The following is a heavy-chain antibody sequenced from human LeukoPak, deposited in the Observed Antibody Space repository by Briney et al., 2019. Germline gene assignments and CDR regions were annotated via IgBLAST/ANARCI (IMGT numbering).Heavy chain of an antibody. V-gene: IGHV3-21*01. CDR3: ARGGGYYYDSSGYGEIDY. CDR2: ISSSSSYI. D-gene: IGHD3-22*01. J-gene: IGHJ4*02. CDR1: GFTFSSYS. Sequence: AGGSLRLSCAASGFTFSSYSMNWVRQAPGKGLEWVSSISSSSSYIYYADSVKGRFTISRDNAKNSLYLQMNSLRAEDTAVYYCARGGGYYYDSSGYGEIDYWGQGTLVTVSS.